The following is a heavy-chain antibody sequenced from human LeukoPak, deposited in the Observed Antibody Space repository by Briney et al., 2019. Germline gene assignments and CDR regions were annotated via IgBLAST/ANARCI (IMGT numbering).Heavy chain of an antibody. D-gene: IGHD3-10*01. CDR1: GGSISSSSYY. CDR2: IYYSGST. J-gene: IGHJ4*02. V-gene: IGHV4-39*07. Sequence: SETLSLTCTVSGGSISSSSYYWGWIRQPPGKGLEWIGSIYYSGSTYYNPSLKSRVTISVDTSKNQFSLKLSSVTAADTAVYYCAREDVVVHLPYGSGSYPFDYWGQGTLVTVSS. CDR3: AREDVVVHLPYGSGSYPFDY.